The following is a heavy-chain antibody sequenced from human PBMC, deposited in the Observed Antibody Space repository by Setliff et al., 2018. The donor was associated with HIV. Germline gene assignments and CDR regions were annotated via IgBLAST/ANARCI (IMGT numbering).Heavy chain of an antibody. V-gene: IGHV1-8*01. CDR2: MNPNSGNT. J-gene: IGHJ5*02. Sequence: ASVKVSCKASGYTFTKFDINWVRQAAGQGLEWMGWMNPNSGNTGFAQKFQGRVTMTRNTSISTAYMELRSLRSEDTAVYFCARTWGAGVTGYWFEPWGQGTRVTVSS. CDR3: ARTWGAGVTGYWFEP. CDR1: GYTFTKFD. D-gene: IGHD3-9*01.